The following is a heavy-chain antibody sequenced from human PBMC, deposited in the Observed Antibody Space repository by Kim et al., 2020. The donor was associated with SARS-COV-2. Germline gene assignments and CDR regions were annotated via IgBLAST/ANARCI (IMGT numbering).Heavy chain of an antibody. CDR2: INTNTGNP. CDR1: GYTFTSYA. J-gene: IGHJ4*02. D-gene: IGHD2-21*02. V-gene: IGHV7-4-1*02. CDR3: ARAGDRYCGGDCYLFDY. Sequence: ASVKVSCKASGYTFTSYAMNWVRQAPGQGLEWMGWINTNTGNPTYAQGFTGRFVFSLDTSVSTAYLQISSLKAEDTAVYYCARAGDRYCGGDCYLFDYWGQGTLVTVSS.